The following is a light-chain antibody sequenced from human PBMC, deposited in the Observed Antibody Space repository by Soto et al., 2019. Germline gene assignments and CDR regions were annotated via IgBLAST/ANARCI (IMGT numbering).Light chain of an antibody. V-gene: IGLV2-14*01. Sequence: QSALTQPASVSGSPGQSITISCTGTSSDVGDYNYVSWYQQHPGKAPKLMIYEVSNRPSGVSNRFSGSKSGNTASLTISGLQAEDEADYYCQQYNNWPRATFGGGTK. CDR2: EVS. CDR1: SSDVGDYNY. J-gene: IGLJ2*01. CDR3: QQYNNWPRAT.